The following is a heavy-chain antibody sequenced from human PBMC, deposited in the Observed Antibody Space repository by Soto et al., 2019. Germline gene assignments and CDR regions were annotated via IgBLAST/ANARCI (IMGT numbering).Heavy chain of an antibody. CDR2: INPNSGGT. CDR3: ARLYYDFWSGYEANYGMDV. D-gene: IGHD3-3*01. V-gene: IGHV1-2*02. J-gene: IGHJ6*02. CDR1: GYTFTGYY. Sequence: NVSSEASGYTFTGYYMHWVRQAPGQGLEWMGWINPNSGGTNYAQKFQGRVTMTRDTSISTAYMELSRLRSDDTAVYYCARLYYDFWSGYEANYGMDVWGQGTTVTVSS.